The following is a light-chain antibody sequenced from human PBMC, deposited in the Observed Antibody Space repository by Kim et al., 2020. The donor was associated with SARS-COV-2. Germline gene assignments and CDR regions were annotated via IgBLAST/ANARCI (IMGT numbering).Light chain of an antibody. Sequence: SSELTQDTAVSVALGQTVRITCQGDSLRSYSATWYQQKPGQAPIVVIYGKNNRPSGIPDLFSGSSSGDTASLTITGTQAGDEADYYCNSRGSNDNVLFGGGTQLTVL. CDR3: NSRGSNDNVL. CDR2: GKN. CDR1: SLRSYS. V-gene: IGLV3-19*01. J-gene: IGLJ2*01.